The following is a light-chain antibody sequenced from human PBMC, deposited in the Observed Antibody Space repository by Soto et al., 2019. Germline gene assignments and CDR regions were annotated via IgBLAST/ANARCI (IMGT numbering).Light chain of an antibody. CDR2: DVN. V-gene: IGLV2-14*01. CDR3: ISYTTTSTPVV. Sequence: QSVLTQPASVSGSPGQSITISCTGTSSDVGGYNYVSWYQQHPGKAPKLMIYDVNNRPSGVSNRFSGSKSGNTASLTISGLQAEDEADYYCISYTTTSTPVVFGGGTKVTVL. CDR1: SSDVGGYNY. J-gene: IGLJ2*01.